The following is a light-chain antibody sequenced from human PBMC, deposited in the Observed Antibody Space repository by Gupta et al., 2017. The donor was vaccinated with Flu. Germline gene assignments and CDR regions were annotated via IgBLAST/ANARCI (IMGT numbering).Light chain of an antibody. CDR3: QSYDGSHRV. J-gene: IGLJ2*01. Sequence: NFMLTQSHSVSESPGKTVTMSCTRSSGNIVSDYVHWYQQRPASAPTTVIYNDFRRPSGVPDRFSGSIDGSSTSATLTISGLGAEDEAYYYCQSYDGSHRVFGGGTRLTVL. V-gene: IGLV6-57*03. CDR1: SGNIVSDY. CDR2: NDF.